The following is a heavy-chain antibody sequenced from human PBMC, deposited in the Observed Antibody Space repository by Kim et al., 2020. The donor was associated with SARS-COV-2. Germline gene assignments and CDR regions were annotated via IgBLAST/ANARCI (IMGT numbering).Heavy chain of an antibody. CDR1: GFTFSSYS. Sequence: GGSLRLSCAASGFTFSSYSMNWVRQAPGKGLEWVSSISSSSSYIYYADSVKGRFTISRDNAKNSLYLQMNSLRAEDTAVYYCAITFFYSSSLMKYYYGMDVWGQGTTVTVSS. D-gene: IGHD6-13*01. CDR3: AITFFYSSSLMKYYYGMDV. J-gene: IGHJ6*02. V-gene: IGHV3-21*01. CDR2: ISSSSSYI.